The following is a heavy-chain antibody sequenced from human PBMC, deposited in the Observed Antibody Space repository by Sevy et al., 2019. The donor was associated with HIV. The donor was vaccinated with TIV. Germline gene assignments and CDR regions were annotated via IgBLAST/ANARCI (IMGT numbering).Heavy chain of an antibody. Sequence: GGYLRLSCAASGFTFSKYSMSWVRQPPGKGLECVSTLSFGCGEINYADSVKGLFTISRDNSKSSVYLQMNNLRPEDTAVYYCAREGCTKPHDYWGQGTLVTVSS. J-gene: IGHJ4*02. V-gene: IGHV3-23*01. CDR1: GFTFSKYS. CDR3: AREGCTKPHDY. CDR2: LSFGCGEI. D-gene: IGHD2-8*01.